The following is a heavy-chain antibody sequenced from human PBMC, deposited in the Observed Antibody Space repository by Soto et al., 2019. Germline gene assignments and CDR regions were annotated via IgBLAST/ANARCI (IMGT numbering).Heavy chain of an antibody. CDR2: ISSNSLKA. CDR3: ARNTFSHYYGMDV. J-gene: IGHJ6*02. CDR1: GYTFTSYG. D-gene: IGHD5-18*01. V-gene: IGHV1-18*01. Sequence: ASVKVSCKASGYTFTSYGIACVLQSPGQGPEWMGWISSNSLKANNAQKFEGRVTMTSDTSTNTAFLELRSLRSDDTAVYYCARNTFSHYYGMDVWGQGTSVTVSS.